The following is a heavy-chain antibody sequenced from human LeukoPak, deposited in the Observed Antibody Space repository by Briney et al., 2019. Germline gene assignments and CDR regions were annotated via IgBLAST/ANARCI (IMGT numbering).Heavy chain of an antibody. CDR1: GFIFDDHA. J-gene: IGHJ4*02. CDR3: AKDKGRFLEWVLDY. CDR2: ISWDSSSV. Sequence: GGSLRLSCTASGFIFDDHAMHWVRQTPGKGLEWVSGISWDSSSVAYADSVKGRFTISRDNAKSSLHLQMNSLRTEDRALYFCAKDKGRFLEWVLDYWGQGILVTVSS. V-gene: IGHV3-9*01. D-gene: IGHD3-3*01.